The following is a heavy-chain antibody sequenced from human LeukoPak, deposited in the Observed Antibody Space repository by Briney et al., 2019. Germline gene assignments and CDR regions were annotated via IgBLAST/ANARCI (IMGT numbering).Heavy chain of an antibody. CDR2: ISGSGGST. CDR1: GFTFSSYA. D-gene: IGHD3-22*01. V-gene: IGHV3-23*01. J-gene: IGHJ4*02. Sequence: GGSLRLSCAASGFTFSSYAMSWVRQAPGKGLEWVSAISGSGGSTYYADSVKGRFTISRDNSKNTLYLQMNSLRAEDTAVYYCAKVRAMIVVVIKYFDYWGQGTLVTVSS. CDR3: AKVRAMIVVVIKYFDY.